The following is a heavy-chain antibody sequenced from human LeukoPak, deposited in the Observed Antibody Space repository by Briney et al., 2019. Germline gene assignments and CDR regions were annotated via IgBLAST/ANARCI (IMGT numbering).Heavy chain of an antibody. CDR1: GFTFSSYS. CDR2: ISSSSSYI. CDR3: ARDESYYYDSSGYTGGY. Sequence: PGGSLRLSCAASGFTFSSYSMNWVRQAPGKGLEWVSSISSSSSYIYYADSVKGRFTISRDNAKNSLYLQMNSLRAEDTAVYYCARDESYYYDSSGYTGGYWGQGTLITVSS. V-gene: IGHV3-21*01. D-gene: IGHD3-22*01. J-gene: IGHJ4*02.